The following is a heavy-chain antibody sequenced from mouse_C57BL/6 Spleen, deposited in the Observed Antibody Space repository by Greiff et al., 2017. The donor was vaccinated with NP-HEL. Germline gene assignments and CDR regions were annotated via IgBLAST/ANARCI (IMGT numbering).Heavy chain of an antibody. CDR1: GFSFNTYA. D-gene: IGHD4-1*01. V-gene: IGHV10-1*01. Sequence: EVQLVESGGGLVQPKGSLKLSCAASGFSFNTYAMNWVRQAPGKGLEWVARIRSKSNNYATYYADSVKDRFTISRDDSESMLYLQMKNLKTEDTAMYYCVGQPGTWFDYWGQGTTLTVSS. J-gene: IGHJ2*01. CDR2: IRSKSNNYAT. CDR3: VGQPGTWFDY.